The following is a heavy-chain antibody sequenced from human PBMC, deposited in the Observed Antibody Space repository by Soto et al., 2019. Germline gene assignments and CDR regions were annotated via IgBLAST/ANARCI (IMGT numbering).Heavy chain of an antibody. J-gene: IGHJ3*02. CDR1: GFTFSNHA. CDR3: AKATDTNFVFARGGFDI. V-gene: IGHV3-23*01. CDR2: ISGSGGST. D-gene: IGHD5-18*01. Sequence: GGSLRLSCAASGFTFSNHAMGWARQAPGKGLEWVSIISGSGGSTSYADSVKGRFAISRDNSKSTLYLSMSSLRGEDTALYYCAKATDTNFVFARGGFDIWGQGTVVTVSS.